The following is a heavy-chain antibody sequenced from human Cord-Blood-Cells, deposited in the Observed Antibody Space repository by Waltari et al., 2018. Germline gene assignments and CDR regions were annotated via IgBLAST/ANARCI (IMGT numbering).Heavy chain of an antibody. CDR2: MRRSGSTR. CDR3: ARVRSSWYAFDI. V-gene: IGHV3-48*03. Sequence: EVQLVESGGGLVQPGGSLRLSCGASGFTFSSYEMNWVRQAPGKGLELVTYMRRSGSTRDYADSLKGRVTISRDNAKNSLYLQMNSLRAEDTAVYYCARVRSSWYAFDIWGQGTMVTVSS. J-gene: IGHJ3*02. CDR1: GFTFSSYE. D-gene: IGHD6-13*01.